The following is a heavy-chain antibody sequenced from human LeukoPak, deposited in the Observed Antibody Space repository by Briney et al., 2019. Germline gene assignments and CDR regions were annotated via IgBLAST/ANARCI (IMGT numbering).Heavy chain of an antibody. CDR3: ARDYDFWSAQPVNYGMDV. D-gene: IGHD3-3*01. CDR2: ISSSSSYI. CDR1: GFTFSDYR. V-gene: IGHV3-21*01. Sequence: PGGSLRLSCAASGFTFSDYRFSWVRQAPGKGLEWVSFISSSSSYIYYADSVKGRFTISRDNAQNSLYLQMNSLRAEDTAVYYCARDYDFWSAQPVNYGMDVWGQGTTVTVSS. J-gene: IGHJ6*02.